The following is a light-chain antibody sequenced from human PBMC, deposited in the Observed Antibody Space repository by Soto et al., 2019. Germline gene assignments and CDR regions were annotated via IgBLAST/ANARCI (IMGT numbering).Light chain of an antibody. J-gene: IGKJ2*01. CDR2: RAS. CDR1: QSIDNA. CDR3: QQYGRFLT. V-gene: IGKV1-5*03. Sequence: DIQMTQSPSTLSAFVGDRVTITCRASQSIDNALAWYQQKPGKAPNLLIYRASNLESGVPSRFSGSGSGTEFTLAISSLQPDDFATYYCQQYGRFLTFGQGTRLQLK.